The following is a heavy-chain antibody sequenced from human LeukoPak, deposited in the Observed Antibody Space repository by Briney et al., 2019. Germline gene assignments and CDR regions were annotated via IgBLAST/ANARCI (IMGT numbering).Heavy chain of an antibody. CDR3: ACLTTADAFDI. CDR2: IYDSGST. V-gene: IGHV4-59*01. Sequence: PSETLSLTCTVSGGSISSYYWSWIRQPPGKGLEWIGYIYDSGSTNYNPSLKSRVTISVDTSRNQFSLKLSSVTAADTAVYYCACLTTADAFDIWGQGTMVTVSS. D-gene: IGHD3-22*01. CDR1: GGSISSYY. J-gene: IGHJ3*02.